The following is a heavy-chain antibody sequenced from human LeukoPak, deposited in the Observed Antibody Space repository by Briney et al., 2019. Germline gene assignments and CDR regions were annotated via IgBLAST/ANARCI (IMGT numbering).Heavy chain of an antibody. V-gene: IGHV3-7*04. CDR1: GFIFSNYW. D-gene: IGHD3-10*01. CDR2: INQDGSEK. Sequence: GGSLRLSCVASGFIFSNYWMSWVRQAPGKGLEWVANINQDGSEKYYVDSVKGRFTISRDNAKNSLYLQMNTLRADDTAVYYCARDDNYGSDYWGQGTLVTVSS. CDR3: ARDDNYGSDY. J-gene: IGHJ4*02.